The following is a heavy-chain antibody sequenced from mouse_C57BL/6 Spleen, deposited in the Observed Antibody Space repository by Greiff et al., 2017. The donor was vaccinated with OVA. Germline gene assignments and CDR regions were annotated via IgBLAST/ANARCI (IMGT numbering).Heavy chain of an antibody. CDR1: GFTFSSYG. Sequence: EVQLVESGGDLVKPGGSLKLSCAASGFTFSSYGMSWVRQTPDKRLEWVATISSGGSYTYYPDSVKGRFTISRDNAKNTLYLQMSSLKSEDTAMYYCARRLTAQGAMDYWGQGTSVTVSS. V-gene: IGHV5-6*01. CDR2: ISSGGSYT. D-gene: IGHD3-2*02. CDR3: ARRLTAQGAMDY. J-gene: IGHJ4*01.